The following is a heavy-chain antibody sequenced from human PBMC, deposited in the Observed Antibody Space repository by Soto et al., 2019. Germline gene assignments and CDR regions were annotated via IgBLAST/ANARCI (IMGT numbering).Heavy chain of an antibody. CDR2: IIPVLGVA. CDR1: GDTFSSYT. V-gene: IGHV1-69*02. J-gene: IGHJ3*01. CDR3: RRRINRDSDVSDF. Sequence: QVQLVQSGAEVRKPGSSVKVSCKASGDTFSSYTISWVRQAPGKGLEWMGRIIPVLGVANYAPKFLGRLPIIANEPTSTVFMDLSSLRSEDTAMYYARRRINRDSDVSDFWGQGPVITVPS.